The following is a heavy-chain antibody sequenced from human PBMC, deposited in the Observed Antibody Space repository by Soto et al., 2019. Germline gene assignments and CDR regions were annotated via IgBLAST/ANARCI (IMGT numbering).Heavy chain of an antibody. V-gene: IGHV1-69*13. Sequence: SVKVSCKASGGTFSSYAISWVRQAPGQGLEWMGGIIPIFGTANYAQKFQGRVTITADESTSTAYMELSSLRSEDMAVYYCARNRVGYCSSTSCYSEGDYWGQGTLVTSPQ. CDR2: IIPIFGTA. D-gene: IGHD2-2*02. J-gene: IGHJ4*02. CDR1: GGTFSSYA. CDR3: ARNRVGYCSSTSCYSEGDY.